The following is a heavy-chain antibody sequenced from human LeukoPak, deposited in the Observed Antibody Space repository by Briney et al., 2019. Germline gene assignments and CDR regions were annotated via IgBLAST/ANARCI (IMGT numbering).Heavy chain of an antibody. CDR3: AREHLAYCGGDCHFGTYNWFDP. Sequence: SETLSLTCTVSGDSISNYYCSWIRQPPGKGLEWIGYVYYSGSTYYNPSLKSRVTISVDTSKNQFSLKLSSVTAADTAVYYCAREHLAYCGGDCHFGTYNWFDPWGQGTLVTASS. CDR2: VYYSGST. V-gene: IGHV4-59*12. D-gene: IGHD2-21*02. J-gene: IGHJ5*02. CDR1: GDSISNYY.